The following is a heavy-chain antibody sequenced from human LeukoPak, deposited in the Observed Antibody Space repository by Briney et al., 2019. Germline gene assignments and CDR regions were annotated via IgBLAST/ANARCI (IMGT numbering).Heavy chain of an antibody. D-gene: IGHD2-2*01. CDR2: INPSGGST. Sequence: GASVKVSCKASGYTFTSYYMHWVRQAPGQGLEWMGIINPSGGSTSYAQKFQGRVTMTRDTSTSTVYMELSSLRSEDTAVYYCAREGFDIVVVPAAMPNYYYYMDVWGKGTTVTVSS. V-gene: IGHV1-46*01. CDR3: AREGFDIVVVPAAMPNYYYYMDV. CDR1: GYTFTSYY. J-gene: IGHJ6*03.